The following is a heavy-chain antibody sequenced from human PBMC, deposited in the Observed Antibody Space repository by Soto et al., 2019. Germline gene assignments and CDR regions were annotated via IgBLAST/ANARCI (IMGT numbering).Heavy chain of an antibody. J-gene: IGHJ4*02. V-gene: IGHV4-59*01. CDR2: IYYSGST. Sequence: SETLSLTCTVSGGSISSYYWSWIRQPPGKGLEWIGYIYYSGSTNYNPSLKSRVTISVDTSKNQFSLKLSSVTAADTAVYYCARAFITGFDLDYWGQGTLVTVSS. CDR1: GGSISSYY. D-gene: IGHD1-20*01. CDR3: ARAFITGFDLDY.